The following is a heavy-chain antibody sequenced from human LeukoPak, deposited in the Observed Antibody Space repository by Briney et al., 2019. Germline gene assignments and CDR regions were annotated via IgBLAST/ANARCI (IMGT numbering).Heavy chain of an antibody. D-gene: IGHD3-3*01. V-gene: IGHV3-21*01. J-gene: IGHJ4*02. CDR1: EFTFSNYS. CDR3: AKDFLEWFQAFDY. CDR2: ISGSGNYV. Sequence: GGSLRLSCAVSEFTFSNYSMNWVRQAPGKGLEWVSAISGSGNYVVYADSVKGRFTISRDNSKITLFLQMNSLRPEDTAVYYCAKDFLEWFQAFDYWGQGTLVTVSS.